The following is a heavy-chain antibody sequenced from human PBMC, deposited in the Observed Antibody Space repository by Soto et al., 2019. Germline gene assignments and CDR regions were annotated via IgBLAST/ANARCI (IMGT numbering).Heavy chain of an antibody. CDR1: GGTFTNYA. J-gene: IGHJ5*02. Sequence: SVKVSCKASGGTFTNYAISWVRQAPGQGLEWMGRVIPFLGVVNYAQKFQGRVTIAADRSTSTAYMDLNSLRAEDTAVYYCARDPRSLRRYGNWFDPWGQGTLVTVSS. V-gene: IGHV1-69*04. CDR3: ARDPRSLRRYGNWFDP. CDR2: VIPFLGVV. D-gene: IGHD3-9*01.